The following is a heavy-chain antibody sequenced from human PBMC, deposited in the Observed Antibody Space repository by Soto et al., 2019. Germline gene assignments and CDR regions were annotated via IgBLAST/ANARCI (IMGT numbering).Heavy chain of an antibody. J-gene: IGHJ4*02. CDR1: GFSISSGGYS. V-gene: IGHV4-30-2*01. Sequence: SETLSLTCAVSGFSISSGGYSWSWIRQPPGRGLEWIGYIYHSGSTYYNPSLTSRVTISVDRSKNQFSLKVSSVTAADTAVYYCARGLAFDYWGQGILVTVSS. CDR2: IYHSGST. CDR3: ARGLAFDY.